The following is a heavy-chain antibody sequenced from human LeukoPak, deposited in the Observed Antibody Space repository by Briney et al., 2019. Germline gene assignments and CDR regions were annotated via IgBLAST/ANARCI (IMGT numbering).Heavy chain of an antibody. CDR1: GDSVSSNSAA. Sequence: SQTLSLTCAISGDSVSSNSAAWNWIRQSPSRGLEWLGRTYYRSKWYNDYAVSVKSRITINPDTSKNQFSLQLNSVPPEDTAVYYCARDRPSALGVAHYYFDYWGQGTLVTVSS. V-gene: IGHV6-1*01. J-gene: IGHJ4*02. CDR2: TYYRSKWYN. D-gene: IGHD3-3*01. CDR3: ARDRPSALGVAHYYFDY.